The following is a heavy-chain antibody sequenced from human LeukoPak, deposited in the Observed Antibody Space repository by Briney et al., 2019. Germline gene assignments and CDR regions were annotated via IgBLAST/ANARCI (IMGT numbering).Heavy chain of an antibody. CDR3: AGPSYCSGGSCYPGAYGMDV. V-gene: IGHV4-4*02. CDR2: IYHSGST. CDR1: GGSISSSNW. D-gene: IGHD2-15*01. J-gene: IGHJ6*04. Sequence: PSGTLSLTCAVSGGSISSSNWWSWVRQPPGKGLEWIGEIYHSGSTNYNPSPKSRVTISVDKSKNQFSLKLSSVTAADTAVYYCAGPSYCSGGSCYPGAYGMDVWGKGTTVTVSS.